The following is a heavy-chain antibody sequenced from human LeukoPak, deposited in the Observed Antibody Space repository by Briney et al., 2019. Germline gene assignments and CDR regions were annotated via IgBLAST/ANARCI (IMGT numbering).Heavy chain of an antibody. CDR1: GFTFDDYA. J-gene: IGHJ4*02. Sequence: PGRSLRLSCAASGFTFDDYAMHWVRQAPGKGLEWVSSTSGSGGLTYYADFVKGRFTISRDNSKHTLYMQMNSLRAEDTAVYYCAKDGDNGYSYNIDYWGPGTLITVSS. CDR3: AKDGDNGYSYNIDY. CDR2: TSGSGGLT. V-gene: IGHV3-23*01. D-gene: IGHD5-18*01.